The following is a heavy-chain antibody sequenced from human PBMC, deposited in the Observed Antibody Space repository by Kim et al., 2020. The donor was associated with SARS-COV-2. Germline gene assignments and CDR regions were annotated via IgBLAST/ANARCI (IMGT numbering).Heavy chain of an antibody. J-gene: IGHJ4*02. V-gene: IGHV3-48*02. CDR3: ARGSHLALQKEGFDY. Sequence: DSGKGRFTISRDKAKNSLYLQMNSLRDEDTAVYYCARGSHLALQKEGFDYWGQGTLVTVSS. D-gene: IGHD3-16*01.